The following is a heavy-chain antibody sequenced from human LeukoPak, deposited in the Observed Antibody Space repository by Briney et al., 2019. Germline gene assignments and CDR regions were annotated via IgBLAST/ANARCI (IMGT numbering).Heavy chain of an antibody. J-gene: IGHJ4*02. CDR3: VRDIDPDPGNF. CDR1: GFNFNNYN. CDR2: ISSSGNYI. Sequence: GALRLSCRSSGFNFNNYNKEGVRPAPGEGLEWISSISSSGNYIHYADSVKGRFTISRDNGKDSLFLQMSSLRAEDTAVYYCVRDIDPDPGNFWGQGTLVTVSS. V-gene: IGHV3-21*01. D-gene: IGHD3-10*01.